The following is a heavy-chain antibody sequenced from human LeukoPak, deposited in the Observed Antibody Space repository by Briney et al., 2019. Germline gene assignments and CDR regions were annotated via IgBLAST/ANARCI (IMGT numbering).Heavy chain of an antibody. V-gene: IGHV3-48*03. CDR3: ARDVHIVGATFDY. D-gene: IGHD1-26*01. J-gene: IGHJ4*02. CDR1: GFTFSSYE. Sequence: GGSLRLSCAASGFTFSSYEMNWVRQAPGKGLEWVSYISSSGSTIYYADSVKGRFTISRDNAKNSLYLQMNSLRAEDTAVYYCARDVHIVGATFDYWGQGTLVTVSS. CDR2: ISSSGSTI.